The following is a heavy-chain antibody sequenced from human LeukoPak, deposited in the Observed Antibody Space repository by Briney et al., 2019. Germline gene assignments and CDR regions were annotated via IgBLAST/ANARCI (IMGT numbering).Heavy chain of an antibody. D-gene: IGHD6-19*01. V-gene: IGHV3-30*03. CDR3: ARDRVPYSSGWYYYYGMDV. J-gene: IGHJ6*02. Sequence: GGSLRLSCAASGFTSSDYSMYWVRQAPGKGLEWVAVISYDGRNKHYPDSVKGRFTISRDISTDTLWLQMDSLRTEDTAVYYCARDRVPYSSGWYYYYGMDVWGQGTTVTVSS. CDR1: GFTSSDYS. CDR2: ISYDGRNK.